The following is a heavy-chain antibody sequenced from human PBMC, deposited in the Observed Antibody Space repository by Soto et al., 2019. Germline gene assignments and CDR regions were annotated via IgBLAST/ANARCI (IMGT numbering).Heavy chain of an antibody. CDR2: IIPILGIA. J-gene: IGHJ4*02. Sequence: QVQLVQSGAEVKKPGSSVKVSCKASGGTFSSYTISWVRQAPGQGLEWMGRIIPILGIANYAQKFQGRVTITADKSTGTAYMELSSLRSEDTAVYYCATQAYCSGGSCYPDYWGQGTLVTVSS. D-gene: IGHD2-15*01. CDR1: GGTFSSYT. CDR3: ATQAYCSGGSCYPDY. V-gene: IGHV1-69*02.